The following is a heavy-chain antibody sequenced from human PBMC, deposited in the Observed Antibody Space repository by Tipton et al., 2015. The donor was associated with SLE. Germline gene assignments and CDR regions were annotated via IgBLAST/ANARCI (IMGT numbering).Heavy chain of an antibody. D-gene: IGHD1-26*01. CDR1: GGSFSGYY. CDR3: ARGGGSYYDY. V-gene: IGHV4-4*07. Sequence: TLSLTCTVSGGSFSGYYWSWIRQPAGKGLEWIGRVYSSGSTLYNPSIKSRITLSLDTSKNQFYLRVNSVTAADTAVYYCARGGGSYYDYWGQGTLVTVSS. J-gene: IGHJ4*02. CDR2: VYSSGST.